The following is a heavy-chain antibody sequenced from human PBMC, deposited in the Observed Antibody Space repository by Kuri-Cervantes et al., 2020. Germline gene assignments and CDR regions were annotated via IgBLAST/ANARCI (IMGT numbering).Heavy chain of an antibody. D-gene: IGHD5-18*01. V-gene: IGHV4-61*02. Sequence: SCTVSGGSISSGSYYWSWIRQPAGKGLEWIGRIYTSGSTNYNPSLKSRVTISVDTSKNQFSLKLSSVTAADTAVYYCVRHFAGYSYGEGWFDPWGQGTLVTVSS. CDR1: GGSISSGSYY. J-gene: IGHJ5*02. CDR3: VRHFAGYSYGEGWFDP. CDR2: IYTSGST.